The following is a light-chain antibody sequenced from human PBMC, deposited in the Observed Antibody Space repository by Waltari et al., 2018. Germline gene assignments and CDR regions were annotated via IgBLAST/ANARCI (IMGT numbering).Light chain of an antibody. Sequence: QSALTQPASVSGSPGQSITISCTGTSSDVGSYKFVSWYQQHPGKAPKRMILESNRPSGVSNRFSCSKSGNTASLTISGLQAEDEADYYCSSYTSSTTWVFGGGTKVTVL. J-gene: IGLJ3*02. CDR1: SSDVGSYKF. CDR3: SSYTSSTTWV. CDR2: ES. V-gene: IGLV2-14*02.